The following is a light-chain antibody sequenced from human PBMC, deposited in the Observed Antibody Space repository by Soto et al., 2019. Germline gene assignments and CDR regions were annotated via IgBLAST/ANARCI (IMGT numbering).Light chain of an antibody. CDR3: AAWDDSLKAWV. Sequence: QSALTQSPSASGSPGQSVTISCTGTKNDIGVYDFVSWYQHHPGKAPRLIIYEVVQRPSGVPDRFSGSKSGTSASLAISGLRSEDEADYLCAAWDDSLKAWVFGGGTKLTVL. V-gene: IGLV2-8*01. CDR1: KNDIGVYDF. J-gene: IGLJ3*02. CDR2: EVV.